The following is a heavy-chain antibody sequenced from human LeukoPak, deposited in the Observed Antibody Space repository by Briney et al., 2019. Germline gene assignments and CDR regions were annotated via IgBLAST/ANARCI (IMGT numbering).Heavy chain of an antibody. Sequence: GRSLRLSCAASGFTFNVYAVHWVRQAPGKGLESVEVLSHDGGSEYYAGSVKGRFTISRDNSKHTVYLQMSTMRTEDTAVYYCARAHSSGWLNGAFDLWGQGTTVTVSS. D-gene: IGHD6-19*01. CDR3: ARAHSSGWLNGAFDL. V-gene: IGHV3-30*04. CDR1: GFTFNVYA. CDR2: LSHDGGSE. J-gene: IGHJ3*01.